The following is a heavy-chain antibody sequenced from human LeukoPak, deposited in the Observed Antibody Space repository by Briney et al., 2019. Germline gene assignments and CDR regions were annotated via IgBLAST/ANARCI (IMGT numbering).Heavy chain of an antibody. J-gene: IGHJ6*02. CDR3: ARFSSGTGVDV. CDR2: IIPILGIA. CDR1: GGTSSSYT. D-gene: IGHD6-19*01. V-gene: IGHV1-69*10. Sequence: SVKVSCKASGGTSSSYTISWVRQAPGQGLEWMGGIIPILGIANYAQKFQGRVTITADKSTGTAYMELSSLRSEDTAVYYCARFSSGTGVDVWGQGTTVTVSS.